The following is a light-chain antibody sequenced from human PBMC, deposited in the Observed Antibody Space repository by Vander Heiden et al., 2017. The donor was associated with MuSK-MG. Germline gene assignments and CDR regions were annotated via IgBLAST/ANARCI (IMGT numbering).Light chain of an antibody. V-gene: IGLV2-11*01. CDR2: DVT. CDR3: CSYAGTNTNV. Sequence: QSALAQPRSVSGSPGQSVTISCTGTSCDVGAYNFVSWYQQHPGNAPKLMIYDVTTRPSGVPDRFSGSKSANTASLTISGLHTEDEADYYCCSYAGTNTNVFGTGTKVTVL. J-gene: IGLJ1*01. CDR1: SCDVGAYNF.